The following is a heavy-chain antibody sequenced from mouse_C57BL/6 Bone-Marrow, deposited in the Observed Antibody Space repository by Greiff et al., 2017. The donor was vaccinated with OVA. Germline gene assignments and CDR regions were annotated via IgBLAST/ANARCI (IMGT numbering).Heavy chain of an antibody. CDR3: ARDDEDAMDY. Sequence: VQLQQSGAELARPGASVKLSCKASGYTFTSYGISWVKQRTGQGLEWIGEIYPRSGNTYYNEKFKGKATLTGDKSSSTAYMELRSLTSEDSAVYFCARDDEDAMDYWGQGTSVTVSS. J-gene: IGHJ4*01. V-gene: IGHV1-81*01. CDR1: GYTFTSYG. CDR2: IYPRSGNT.